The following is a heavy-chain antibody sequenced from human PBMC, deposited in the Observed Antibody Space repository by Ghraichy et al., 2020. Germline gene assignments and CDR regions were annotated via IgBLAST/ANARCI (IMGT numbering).Heavy chain of an antibody. CDR3: AKDILGFGEFKLHAFDI. D-gene: IGHD3-10*01. Sequence: GGSLRLSCAASGFTFSSYAMSWVRQAPGKGLEWVSAISGSGGSTYYADSVKGRFTISRDNSKNTLYLQMNSLRAEDTAVYYCAKDILGFGEFKLHAFDICGQGTMVTVSS. J-gene: IGHJ3*02. CDR2: ISGSGGST. V-gene: IGHV3-23*01. CDR1: GFTFSSYA.